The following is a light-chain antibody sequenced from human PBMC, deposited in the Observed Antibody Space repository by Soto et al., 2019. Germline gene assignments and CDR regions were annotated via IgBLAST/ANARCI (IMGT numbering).Light chain of an antibody. J-gene: IGKJ3*01. CDR1: QSVSSN. Sequence: EIVMTQSPATLSVSPGERATLSCRASQSVSSNLAWYQQKPGQAPRLLIYGASTRATGIPARFSGSGSGTDFALTISSLQSEDFAVYYCQQYSNWPPFTFGPGTQVDIK. CDR3: QQYSNWPPFT. CDR2: GAS. V-gene: IGKV3-15*01.